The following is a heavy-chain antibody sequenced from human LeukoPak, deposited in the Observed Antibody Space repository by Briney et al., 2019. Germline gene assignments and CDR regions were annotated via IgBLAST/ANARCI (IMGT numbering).Heavy chain of an antibody. CDR1: GYTFTSYG. CDR3: ARIYYYASGSDIDY. J-gene: IGHJ4*02. CDR2: ISAYNGNT. V-gene: IGHV1-18*01. Sequence: VPSVKVSCKASGYTFTSYGISWVRQAPGQGLEWMGWISAYNGNTNYAQKLQGRVTMTTDTYTSTAYMELRSLRSDATAIYYCARIYYYASGSDIDYWGQGTLVTVSS. D-gene: IGHD3-10*01.